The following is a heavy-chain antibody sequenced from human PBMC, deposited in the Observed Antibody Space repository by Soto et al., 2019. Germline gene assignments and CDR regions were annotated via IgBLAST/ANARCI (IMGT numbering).Heavy chain of an antibody. CDR1: VFTCSSYA. V-gene: IGHV3-30-3*01. CDR3: ARGPNYYDNSGYFAY. CDR2: ISYDGNDQ. Sequence: GALRLSCAASVFTCSSYAMHWVRQAPGKGLEWVALISYDGNDQYYADSVKGRFTISRDISSNTLSLQMNSLRAEDTAVYYCARGPNYYDNSGYFAYWGQGTLVTVSS. D-gene: IGHD3-22*01. J-gene: IGHJ4*02.